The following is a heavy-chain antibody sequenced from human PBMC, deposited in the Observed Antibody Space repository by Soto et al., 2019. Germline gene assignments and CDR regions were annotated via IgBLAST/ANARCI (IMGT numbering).Heavy chain of an antibody. D-gene: IGHD3-10*01. CDR3: ARDRVTMVRGVRHYGMDV. CDR1: GGSISSYY. Sequence: SETLSLTCTVSGGSISSYYWSWIRQPPGKGLEWIGYIYYSGSTNYNPSLKSRVTISVDTSKNQFSLKLSSVTAADTAVYYCARDRVTMVRGVRHYGMDVWGQGTKVTVSS. J-gene: IGHJ6*02. V-gene: IGHV4-59*01. CDR2: IYYSGST.